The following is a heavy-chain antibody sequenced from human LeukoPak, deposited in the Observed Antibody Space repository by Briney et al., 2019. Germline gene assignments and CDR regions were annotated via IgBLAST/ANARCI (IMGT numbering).Heavy chain of an antibody. J-gene: IGHJ4*02. CDR2: INTDGGGT. Sequence: GGSLRLSCAASGFTFSSSWMHWVRQAPGKGLVWVSRINTDGGGTTYADSVKGRFTISRDNAKNSLYLQMNSLRAEDTALYYCANRYGDWGQGTLVTVSS. CDR1: GFTFSSSW. D-gene: IGHD1-14*01. V-gene: IGHV3-74*01. CDR3: ANRYGD.